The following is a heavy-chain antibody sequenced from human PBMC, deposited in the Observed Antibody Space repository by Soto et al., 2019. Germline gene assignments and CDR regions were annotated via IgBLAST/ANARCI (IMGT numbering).Heavy chain of an antibody. Sequence: ASVKVSCKASGYTFTSYAMHWVRQAPGQRLEWMGWINAGNGNTKYSQKFQGRVTITRDTSASTAYLQWTSLKASDTAMYYCAIGAPGLGAFDIWGQGTMVTVSS. CDR2: INAGNGNT. V-gene: IGHV1-3*01. CDR3: AIGAPGLGAFDI. CDR1: GYTFTSYA. J-gene: IGHJ3*02.